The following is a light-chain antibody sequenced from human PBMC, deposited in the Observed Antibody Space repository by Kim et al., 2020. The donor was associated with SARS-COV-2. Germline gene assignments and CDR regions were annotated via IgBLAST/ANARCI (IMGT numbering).Light chain of an antibody. CDR1: QSVSSSY. Sequence: EIVLTQSPGTLSLSPGERATLSCRASQSVSSSYVAWYQQKPGQAPRLLIYGGSSRATGIPDRFSDSGSGTDFTLTISRLEPEDFAVYYCQQYGSSPRTFGQGTKVEIK. J-gene: IGKJ1*01. CDR3: QQYGSSPRT. V-gene: IGKV3-20*01. CDR2: GGS.